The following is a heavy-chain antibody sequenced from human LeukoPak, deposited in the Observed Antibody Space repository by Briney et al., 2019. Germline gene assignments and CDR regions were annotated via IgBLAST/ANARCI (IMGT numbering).Heavy chain of an antibody. D-gene: IGHD2-2*01. CDR2: IRYDGSNK. V-gene: IGHV3-30*02. J-gene: IGHJ4*02. CDR3: AKKVVPAAMEVYFDY. CDR1: GFTFSSYG. Sequence: PGGSLRLSCAASGFTFSSYGMHWVRQAPGKGLEWVAFIRYDGSNKYYADSVKGRFTISRDNSKNTLYLQMNSLRAEDTAVYYCAKKVVPAAMEVYFDYWGQGTLVTVSS.